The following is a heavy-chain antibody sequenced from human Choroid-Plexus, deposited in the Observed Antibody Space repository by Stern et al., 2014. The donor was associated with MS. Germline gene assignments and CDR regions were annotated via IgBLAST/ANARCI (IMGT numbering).Heavy chain of an antibody. D-gene: IGHD3-3*01. CDR1: GYIFTGYY. J-gene: IGHJ6*02. CDR2: INPNTGGT. Sequence: QLQSGAEVKKPGASVKVSCKTSGYIFTGYYIHWVRQAPGQGLEWMAXINPNTGGTKYAQKFQGRVTMSRDTSISTAYVELSSLTSDDTAVYYCARDQRGITIFGVVTDYYYLGMDVWGQGTTVTVSS. CDR3: ARDQRGITIFGVVTDYYYLGMDV. V-gene: IGHV1-2*02.